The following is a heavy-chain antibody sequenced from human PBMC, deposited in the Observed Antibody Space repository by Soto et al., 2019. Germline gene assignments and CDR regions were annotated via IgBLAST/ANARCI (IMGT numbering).Heavy chain of an antibody. V-gene: IGHV4-34*01. J-gene: IGHJ4*02. CDR3: ARDRGYCSSTSCYYFSDY. CDR2: INHSGST. CDR1: GGSFSGYY. Sequence: SETLSLTCAVYGGSFSGYYWSWIRQPPGKGLEWIGEINHSGSTNYNPSLKSRVTISVDTSKNQFSLKLSSVTAADTAVYYCARDRGYCSSTSCYYFSDYWGQGTLVTVSS. D-gene: IGHD2-2*01.